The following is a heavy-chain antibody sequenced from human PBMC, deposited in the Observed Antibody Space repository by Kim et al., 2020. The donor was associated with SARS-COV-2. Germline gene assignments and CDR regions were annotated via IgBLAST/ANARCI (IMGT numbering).Heavy chain of an antibody. CDR3: ARDGGGCSTTSCPRYTWFDR. D-gene: IGHD2-2*01. CDR2: ISSSSSTI. V-gene: IGHV3-48*02. J-gene: IGHJ5*02. Sequence: GGSLRLSCAASGFTFSSYSMNWVRQAPGKGLEWVSYISSSSSTIYYADSVKGRFTISRDNAKNSLYLQMNSLRDEDTAVYSCARDGGGCSTTSCPRYTWFDRCGQGTLVTVSS. CDR1: GFTFSSYS.